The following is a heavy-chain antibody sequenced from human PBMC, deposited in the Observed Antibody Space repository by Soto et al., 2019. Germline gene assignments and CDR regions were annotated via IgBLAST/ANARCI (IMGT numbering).Heavy chain of an antibody. CDR1: GFTFSDYY. CDR3: ARSIVVVPAIGY. D-gene: IGHD2-2*01. V-gene: IGHV3-11*01. CDR2: ISSSGSTI. Sequence: GSLRLSCAASGFTFSDYYMSWIRQAPGKGLEWVSYISSSGSTIYYADSVKGRFTISRDNAKNSLYLQMNSLRAEDMAVYYCARSIVVVPAIGYWGQGTLVTVSS. J-gene: IGHJ4*02.